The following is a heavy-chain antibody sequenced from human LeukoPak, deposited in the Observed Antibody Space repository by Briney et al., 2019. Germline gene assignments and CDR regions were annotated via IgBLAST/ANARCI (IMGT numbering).Heavy chain of an antibody. Sequence: GESLKISCKGSGYSFTSYWIGWVRQMPGKGLEWMGIIYPGDSDTRYSPSFQGQVTISADKSISTAYQQWSSLKASDTAMYYCARAPYSSGYYYNWFDPWGQGTLVTVSS. CDR1: GYSFTSYW. CDR2: IYPGDSDT. D-gene: IGHD3-22*01. CDR3: ARAPYSSGYYYNWFDP. J-gene: IGHJ5*02. V-gene: IGHV5-51*01.